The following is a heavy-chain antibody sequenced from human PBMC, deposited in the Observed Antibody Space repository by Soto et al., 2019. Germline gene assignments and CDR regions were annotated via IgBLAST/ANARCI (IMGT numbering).Heavy chain of an antibody. CDR1: GYTFTSYY. D-gene: IGHD4-4*01. V-gene: IGHV1-46*01. Sequence: ASVKVSFKASGYTFTSYYMHWVRQAPGQGLEWMGIINPSGGSTSYAQKFQGRVTMTRDTSTSTVYMELNSLRGNDTAVYYCVKDSYSNYSPYYYYAMDVWGQGTKVTVSS. J-gene: IGHJ6*02. CDR3: VKDSYSNYSPYYYYAMDV. CDR2: INPSGGST.